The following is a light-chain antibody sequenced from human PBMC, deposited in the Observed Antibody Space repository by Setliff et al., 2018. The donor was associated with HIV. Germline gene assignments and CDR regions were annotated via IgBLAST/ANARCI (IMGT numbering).Light chain of an antibody. V-gene: IGLV2-11*01. J-gene: IGLJ1*01. CDR1: SSDVGAYNY. CDR2: DVS. Sequence: QSVLTQPRSVSGSPGQSVTFSCTGSSSDVGAYNYVSWYQQRPGMAPKLVIYDVSKRPSGVPDRFSGSKSGDTASLTISGLRSEDEADYYCCSYGGSYSYIFGTGTKVTVL. CDR3: CSYGGSYSYI.